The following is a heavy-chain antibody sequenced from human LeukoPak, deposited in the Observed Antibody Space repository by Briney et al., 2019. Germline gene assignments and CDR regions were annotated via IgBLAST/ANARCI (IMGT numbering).Heavy chain of an antibody. D-gene: IGHD1-26*01. CDR1: GFTFSSFA. V-gene: IGHV3-23*01. CDR2: ISGSGDNI. Sequence: GGSLRLSCAASGFTFSSFAMTWVRQAPVKGLEWVSTISGSGDNIYYADSVKGRFTISRDNSKNTLYLQMNSLRAEDTAVYYCAKTPSIVGATYFDYWGQGTLVTVSS. CDR3: AKTPSIVGATYFDY. J-gene: IGHJ4*02.